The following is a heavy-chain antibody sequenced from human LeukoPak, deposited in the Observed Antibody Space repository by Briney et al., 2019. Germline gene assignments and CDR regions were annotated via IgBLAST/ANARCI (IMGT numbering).Heavy chain of an antibody. Sequence: ASVKVSCKASGYTFTGYYMHWVRQAPGQGLEWMGWINPNSGGTNYAQKFQGRVSMTRDTSISTAYMELSRLRSDDTAVYYCARGRVGSGYYHSYNWFDPWGQGTLVTVSS. CDR2: INPNSGGT. V-gene: IGHV1-2*02. CDR3: ARGRVGSGYYHSYNWFDP. D-gene: IGHD3-22*01. J-gene: IGHJ5*02. CDR1: GYTFTGYY.